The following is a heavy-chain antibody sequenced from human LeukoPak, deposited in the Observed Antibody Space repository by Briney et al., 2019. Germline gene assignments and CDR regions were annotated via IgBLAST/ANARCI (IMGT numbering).Heavy chain of an antibody. CDR2: IIPIFGTA. V-gene: IGHV1-69*06. D-gene: IGHD7-27*01. CDR1: GGTFSNYA. CDR3: ARLLGMHDAFDI. J-gene: IGHJ3*02. Sequence: SVKVSCKASGGTFSNYAISWVRQAPGQGLEWMGGIIPIFGTANYAQKFRGRVTITADKSTRTAYMELSSLRSEDTAVYYCARLLGMHDAFDIWGQGTMVTVSS.